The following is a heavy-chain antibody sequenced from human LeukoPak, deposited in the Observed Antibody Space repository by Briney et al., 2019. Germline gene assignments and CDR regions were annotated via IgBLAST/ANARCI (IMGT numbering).Heavy chain of an antibody. CDR2: ISSSSSYI. J-gene: IGHJ6*02. V-gene: IGHV3-21*01. D-gene: IGHD2-2*01. Sequence: GGSLRLSCAASGFTFSSYSMNWVRQAPGKGLEWVSSISSSSSYIYYADSVKGRFTISRDNAKNSLYLQMNSLRAEDTAVYHCARAYCSSTSCRDYYYGMDVWGQGTTVTVSS. CDR3: ARAYCSSTSCRDYYYGMDV. CDR1: GFTFSSYS.